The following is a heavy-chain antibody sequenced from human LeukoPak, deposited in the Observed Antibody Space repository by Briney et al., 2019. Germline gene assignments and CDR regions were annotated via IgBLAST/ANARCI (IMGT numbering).Heavy chain of an antibody. D-gene: IGHD6-13*01. CDR2: ISSSSSYI. Sequence: GGSLRLSCAASGFTFSSYSMNWVRQAPGKGLEWVSSISSSSSYIYYADSVKGRFTISRDNAKNSLYLQMNSLRAEDTAVYYCARDRVAAAAAHFDYWGQGTLVTVSS. CDR3: ARDRVAAAAAHFDY. J-gene: IGHJ4*02. V-gene: IGHV3-21*01. CDR1: GFTFSSYS.